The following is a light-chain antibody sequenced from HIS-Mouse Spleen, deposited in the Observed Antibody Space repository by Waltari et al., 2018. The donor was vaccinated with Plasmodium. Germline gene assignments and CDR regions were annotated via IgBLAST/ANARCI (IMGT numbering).Light chain of an antibody. V-gene: IGLV3-21*03. CDR3: QVWDSSSDHVV. J-gene: IGLJ2*01. Sequence: SYVLTPPPSVSVAPGTTTRLTCGGNNIGSKSVHWYQQKPGQAPVLVVYDDSDRPSGIPERFSGSNSGNTATLTISRVEAGDEADYYCQVWDSSSDHVVFGGGTKLTVL. CDR2: DDS. CDR1: NIGSKS.